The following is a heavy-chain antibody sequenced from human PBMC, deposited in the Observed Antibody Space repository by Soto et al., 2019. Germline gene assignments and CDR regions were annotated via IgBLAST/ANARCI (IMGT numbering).Heavy chain of an antibody. V-gene: IGHV3-33*01. J-gene: IGHJ3*02. Sequence: QVQMVASGGGVVQPGKSLRLSCAASGFTFSDYGMHWVRQAPARGPEWVALVRDDGSKTYYADSVRGRFTISRDNSKNMFYLQMNSLRVEDTAIYYCATSTATDAFDIWGQGTMVTVSP. CDR1: GFTFSDYG. CDR3: ATSTATDAFDI. CDR2: VRDDGSKT.